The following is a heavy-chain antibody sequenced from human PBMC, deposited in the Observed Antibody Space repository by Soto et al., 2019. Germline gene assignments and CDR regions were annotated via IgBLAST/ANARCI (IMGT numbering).Heavy chain of an antibody. J-gene: IGHJ4*02. CDR3: VKEGRGYGGFDPNSYFEN. CDR1: GFTFSAYG. Sequence: QVQLVQSAGGVVQPGTSLRLSCAASGFTFSAYGMHWVRQAPGKGLEWVAVISYDGSHKTYTDSVQGRFTISRDKSENTIHLQMNRLRAEDTALYYCVKEGRGYGGFDPNSYFENWGQGTLVTVSS. V-gene: IGHV3-30*18. D-gene: IGHD5-12*01. CDR2: ISYDGSHK.